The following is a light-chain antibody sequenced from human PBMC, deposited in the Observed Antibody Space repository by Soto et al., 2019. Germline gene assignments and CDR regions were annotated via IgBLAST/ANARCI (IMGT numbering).Light chain of an antibody. Sequence: QAVLTQPASVSGSTGQSITISCTGTSSDVGGYNYVSWNQQHPGKAPKLMIYDVSNRPSGVSNRFSGSKSGNTASLTISGLQAEDEADYYCSSYTSSSTLVFGTGTKVTVL. CDR2: DVS. CDR1: SSDVGGYNY. V-gene: IGLV2-14*01. J-gene: IGLJ1*01. CDR3: SSYTSSSTLV.